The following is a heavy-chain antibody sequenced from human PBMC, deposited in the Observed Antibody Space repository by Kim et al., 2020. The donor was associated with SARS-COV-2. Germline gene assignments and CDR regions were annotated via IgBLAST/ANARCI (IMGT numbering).Heavy chain of an antibody. D-gene: IGHD3-22*01. Sequence: SETLSLTCTVSGGSISSSSYYWGWIRQPPGKGLEWIGSIYYSGSTYYNPSLKSRVTISVDTSKNQFSLKLSSVTAADTAVYYCHRSRGSGYTDYWGQGTLVTVSS. V-gene: IGHV4-39*01. CDR1: GGSISSSSYY. J-gene: IGHJ4*02. CDR2: IYYSGST. CDR3: HRSRGSGYTDY.